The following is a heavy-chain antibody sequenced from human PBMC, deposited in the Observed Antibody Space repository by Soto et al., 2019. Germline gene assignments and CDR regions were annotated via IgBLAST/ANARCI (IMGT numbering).Heavy chain of an antibody. J-gene: IGHJ4*02. Sequence: ASVKVSCKASGYSFTNYGFSWVRQAPGQGLEWMGWISAYNGDTYYPQKFHGRVIMTKDTSTSTVYMELRSLRSDDTAVYYYAREGPRRFGELLAIDYWGQGTLVTVSS. CDR1: GYSFTNYG. D-gene: IGHD3-10*01. CDR3: AREGPRRFGELLAIDY. CDR2: ISAYNGDT. V-gene: IGHV1-18*01.